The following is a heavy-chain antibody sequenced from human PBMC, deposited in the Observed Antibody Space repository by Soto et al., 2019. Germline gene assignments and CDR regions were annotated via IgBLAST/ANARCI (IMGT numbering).Heavy chain of an antibody. V-gene: IGHV4-31*03. Sequence: PSETLSLTCTVSGGSISSGGYYWSWIRQHPGKGLEWIGYIYYSGSTYYNPSLKSRVTISVDTSKNQFSLKLSSVTAADTAVYYCARIGRYYYDSSGYRIFDYWGQGTLVTVSS. CDR2: IYYSGST. CDR1: GGSISSGGYY. CDR3: ARIGRYYYDSSGYRIFDY. J-gene: IGHJ4*02. D-gene: IGHD3-22*01.